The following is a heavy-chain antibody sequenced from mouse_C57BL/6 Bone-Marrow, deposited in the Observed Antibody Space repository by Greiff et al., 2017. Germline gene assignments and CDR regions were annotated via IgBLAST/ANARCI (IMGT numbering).Heavy chain of an antibody. V-gene: IGHV1-18*01. CDR1: GYTFTDYN. CDR3: AKRPLYYGSSSWYFDV. Sequence: EVKLVESGPELVKPGASVKIPCKASGYTFTDYNMDWVKQSHGKSLEWIGDINPNNGGTIYNQKFKGKATLTVDKSSSTAYMELRSLTSEDTAVYYCAKRPLYYGSSSWYFDVWGTGTTVTVSS. J-gene: IGHJ1*03. CDR2: INPNNGGT. D-gene: IGHD1-1*01.